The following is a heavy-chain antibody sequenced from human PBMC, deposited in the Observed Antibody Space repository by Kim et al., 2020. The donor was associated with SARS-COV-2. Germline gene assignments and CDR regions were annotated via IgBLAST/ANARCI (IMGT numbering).Heavy chain of an antibody. V-gene: IGHV3-66*01. CDR3: ARVNS. Sequence: YAAGSAYYADPVKGRFTISRDKSKNTLYLQMNSLRAEDTAVYYCARVNSWGQGTLVTVSS. J-gene: IGHJ5*02. CDR2: YAAGSA.